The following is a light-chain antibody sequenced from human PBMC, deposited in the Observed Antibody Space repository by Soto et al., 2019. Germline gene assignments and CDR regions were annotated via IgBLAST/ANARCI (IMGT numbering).Light chain of an antibody. J-gene: IGKJ1*01. CDR3: QHYNSYSEA. CDR2: KAS. V-gene: IGKV1-5*03. CDR1: QTSSSW. Sequence: DIQMTQSPSTLSGSLGDRVTIXXRASQTSSSWLAWYQQKPGKAPKLXLYKASTLKSGVPSRFSGSGAGTEFTLTISSLQPDDFATYYCQHYNSYSEAFGQGTKVDIK.